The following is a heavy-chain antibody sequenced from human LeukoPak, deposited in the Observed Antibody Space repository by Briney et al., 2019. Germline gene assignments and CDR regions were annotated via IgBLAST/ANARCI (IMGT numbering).Heavy chain of an antibody. V-gene: IGHV1-69*11. CDR3: ALKTDFEYSDTDDY. CDR2: IIPILGTA. J-gene: IGHJ4*02. Sequence: ASVKVSCKASGGTFSSYAISWVRQAPGQGLEWMGRIIPILGTANYAQKFQGRVTITTDESTSTAYMELSSLRSEDTAVYYCALKTDFEYSDTDDYWGQGTLVTVSS. D-gene: IGHD6-6*01. CDR1: GGTFSSYA.